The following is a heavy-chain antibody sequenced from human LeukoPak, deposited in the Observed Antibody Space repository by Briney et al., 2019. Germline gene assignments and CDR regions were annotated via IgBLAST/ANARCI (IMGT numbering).Heavy chain of an antibody. J-gene: IGHJ1*01. D-gene: IGHD3-3*01. V-gene: IGHV3-21*01. Sequence: GGSLRLSCAASGFTFSSYSMNWVRQAPGKGLEWVSSISSSSSYIYYADSVKGRFTIFRDNAKNSLYLQMNSLRAEDTAVYYCAREARFLEWLSRAEYFQHWGQGTLGTVSS. CDR3: AREARFLEWLSRAEYFQH. CDR2: ISSSSSYI. CDR1: GFTFSSYS.